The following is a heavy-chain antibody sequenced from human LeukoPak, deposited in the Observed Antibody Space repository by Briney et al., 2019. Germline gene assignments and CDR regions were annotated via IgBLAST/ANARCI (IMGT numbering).Heavy chain of an antibody. V-gene: IGHV4-30-2*01. CDR1: GGSISSGGYY. J-gene: IGHJ4*02. Sequence: SETLSLTCTVSGGSISSGGYYWSWIRQPPGKGLEWIGYIYHSGSTYYNPSLKSRVTISVDRSKNQFSLKLSSVTAADTAVYYCARRDYYDSSGPTGDYWGQGTLVTVSS. CDR2: IYHSGST. D-gene: IGHD3-22*01. CDR3: ARRDYYDSSGPTGDY.